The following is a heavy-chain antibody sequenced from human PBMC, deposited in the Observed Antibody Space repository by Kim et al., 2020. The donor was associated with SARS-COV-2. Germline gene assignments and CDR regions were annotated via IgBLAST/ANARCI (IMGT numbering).Heavy chain of an antibody. CDR1: GGSFSGYY. D-gene: IGHD3-22*01. CDR2: INHSGST. V-gene: IGHV4-34*01. Sequence: SETLSLTCAVYGGSFSGYYWSWIRQPPGKGLEWIGEINHSGSTNYNPSLKSRVTISVDTSKNQFSLKLSSVTAADTAVYYCARGLASAYYSMIVVVITGNYFDYWGQETLVTVSS. CDR3: ARGLASAYYSMIVVVITGNYFDY. J-gene: IGHJ4*02.